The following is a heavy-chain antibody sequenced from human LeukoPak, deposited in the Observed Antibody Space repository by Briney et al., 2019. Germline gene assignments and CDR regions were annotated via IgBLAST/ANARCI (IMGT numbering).Heavy chain of an antibody. Sequence: GGSLRLSCAASGFTFSRYSMNWVRQAPGKGLEWVSSISSSSSYIYYADSVKGRFTISRDNAKNSLYLQMNSLRAEDTAVYYCARDRIAAAGTWFDPWGQGTLVTVSS. CDR1: GFTFSRYS. V-gene: IGHV3-21*01. D-gene: IGHD6-13*01. CDR3: ARDRIAAAGTWFDP. CDR2: ISSSSSYI. J-gene: IGHJ5*02.